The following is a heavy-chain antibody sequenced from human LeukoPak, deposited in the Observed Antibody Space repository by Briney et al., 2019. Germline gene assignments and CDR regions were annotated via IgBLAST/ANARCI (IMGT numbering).Heavy chain of an antibody. CDR1: GFTFSSYA. V-gene: IGHV3-30-3*01. CDR2: ISYDGSNK. CDR3: ALYSGSSSLDH. Sequence: GGSLRLSCAASGFTFSSYAMHWVRQAPGKGLEWVAVISYDGSNKYYADSVKGRFTISRDNSKNTAYLQMNSLRVEDTAVYYCALYSGSSSLDHWGQGTLVTVSS. J-gene: IGHJ4*02. D-gene: IGHD1-26*01.